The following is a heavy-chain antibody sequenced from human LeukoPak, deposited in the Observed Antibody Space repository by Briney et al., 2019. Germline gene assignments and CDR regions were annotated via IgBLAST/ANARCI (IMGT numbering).Heavy chain of an antibody. CDR1: GFTFSSYG. CDR2: IRYDGSNE. CDR3: AKGGDDYGDYDAFDI. V-gene: IGHV3-30*02. J-gene: IGHJ3*02. D-gene: IGHD4-17*01. Sequence: GGSLRLSCAASGFTFSSYGMHWVRQAPGKGLEWVAFIRYDGSNEYYADSVKGRFTISRDNSKNTLYLQMNSLRAEDTAVYYCAKGGDDYGDYDAFDIWGQGTTVTVSS.